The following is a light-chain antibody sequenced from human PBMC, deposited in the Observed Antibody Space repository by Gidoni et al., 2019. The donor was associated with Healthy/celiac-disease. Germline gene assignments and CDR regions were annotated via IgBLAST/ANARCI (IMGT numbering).Light chain of an antibody. V-gene: IGKV1-39*01. CDR3: QQSYSTPLFT. CDR1: QSISSY. CDR2: AAS. J-gene: IGKJ3*01. Sequence: DIQMTQSPSSLSASVGDSVTITCRASQSISSYLNWYQQKPGKAPKILIYAASSLQSGVPSRFSGSGSGTDFTLTISSLQPVDFATYYCQQSYSTPLFTFGPGTKVDIK.